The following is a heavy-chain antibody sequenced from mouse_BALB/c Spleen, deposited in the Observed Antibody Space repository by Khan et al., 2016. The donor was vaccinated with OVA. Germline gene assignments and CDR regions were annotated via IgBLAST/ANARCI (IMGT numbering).Heavy chain of an antibody. V-gene: IGHV3-8*02. D-gene: IGHD2-14*01. CDR1: GDSITSGY. J-gene: IGHJ3*01. CDR3: ARSTYRYAFVY. CDR2: IIYTGYT. Sequence: EVQLQESGPSLVKPSQTLSLTCSVTGDSITSGYWNWIRKFPGNKLEYMGYIIYTGYTYYNPSLKSRISITRHTSTNQYYLQLNPVTDEDTATYYCARSTYRYAFVYWGQGTLVTVSA.